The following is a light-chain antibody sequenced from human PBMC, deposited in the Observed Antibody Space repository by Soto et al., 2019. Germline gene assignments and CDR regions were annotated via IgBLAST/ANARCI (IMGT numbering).Light chain of an antibody. CDR3: SSYAGSNNVV. CDR1: SSDVGGYNY. Sequence: QSVLTQPPSASGSPGQSVTISCTGTSSDVGGYNYVTWYQQHPGKAPKLMIYEVTKRPSGVPDRFSGSKSGNTASLTVSGLQADDEADYYCSSYAGSNNVVFGGGTKVTVL. CDR2: EVT. V-gene: IGLV2-8*01. J-gene: IGLJ2*01.